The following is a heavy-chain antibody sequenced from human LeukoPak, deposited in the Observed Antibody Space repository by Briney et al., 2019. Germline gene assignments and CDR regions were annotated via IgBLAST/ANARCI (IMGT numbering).Heavy chain of an antibody. CDR3: ARPPLCEPRAYYYFDY. Sequence: GGSLRLSCAASGFSFSDYTLDWVRQPPGKGLEWVSSITSCGRFIYYADPVQVRFTLSSDTATNSMYLQMHNLRTDELAGSYFARPPLCEPRAYYYFDYWGWGTLVPVSS. J-gene: IGHJ4*02. D-gene: IGHD1-26*01. CDR2: ITSCGRFI. V-gene: IGHV3-21*01. CDR1: GFSFSDYT.